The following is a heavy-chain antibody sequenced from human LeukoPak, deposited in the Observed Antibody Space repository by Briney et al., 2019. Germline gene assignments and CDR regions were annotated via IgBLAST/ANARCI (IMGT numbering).Heavy chain of an antibody. CDR3: AKGCGFGELLSDYYGMDA. D-gene: IGHD3-10*01. CDR1: GFTFSSYA. Sequence: PGGSLRLSCAASGFTFSSYAMSWVRQAPGKGLEWVSAISGSGGSTYYADSVKGRFTISRDNSKNTLYLQMNSLRAEDTAVYYCAKGCGFGELLSDYYGMDAWGKGTTVTVSS. J-gene: IGHJ6*04. CDR2: ISGSGGST. V-gene: IGHV3-23*01.